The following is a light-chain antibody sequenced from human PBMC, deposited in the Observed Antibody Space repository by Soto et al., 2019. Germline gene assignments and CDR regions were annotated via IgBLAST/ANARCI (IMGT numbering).Light chain of an antibody. CDR3: QQYNNWPRT. Sequence: EIVMTQSPATLSVSPGERATLSCRASQSVSSNLAWYQQKPGQAPRLLIYGASTRATGIPARFSGSGSGTEFTLTISSRQSEEVAVSYCQQYNNWPRTFGQGTKVEIK. CDR1: QSVSSN. J-gene: IGKJ1*01. CDR2: GAS. V-gene: IGKV3-15*01.